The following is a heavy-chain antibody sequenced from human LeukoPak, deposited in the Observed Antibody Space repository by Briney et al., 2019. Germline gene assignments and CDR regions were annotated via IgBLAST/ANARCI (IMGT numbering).Heavy chain of an antibody. J-gene: IGHJ6*02. D-gene: IGHD3-22*01. CDR1: GFTFSSYA. V-gene: IGHV3-23*01. CDR2: ISGSGGST. CDR3: AKRDSSGYYYDYYHYYCMDV. Sequence: GGSLRLSCAASGFTFSSYAMSWVRQAPGKGLEWVSAISGSGGSTYYADSVKGRFTISRDNSKNTLYLQMNSLRAEDTAVYYCAKRDSSGYYYDYYHYYCMDVWGQGTTVTVSS.